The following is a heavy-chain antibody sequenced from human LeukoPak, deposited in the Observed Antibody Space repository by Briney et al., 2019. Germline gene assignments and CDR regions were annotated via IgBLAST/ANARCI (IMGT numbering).Heavy chain of an antibody. J-gene: IGHJ4*02. CDR1: GFTFSSYC. Sequence: PGGSLRLSCAASGFTFSSYCMSWVRQAPGKGLEWVANINKDESEKYYVDSVKGRFTISRGNAKNSLYLQMNSLRAEDTAVYYCARCRTTVTAMPGYWGQGTLVTVSS. CDR2: INKDESEK. V-gene: IGHV3-7*03. D-gene: IGHD4-17*01. CDR3: ARCRTTVTAMPGY.